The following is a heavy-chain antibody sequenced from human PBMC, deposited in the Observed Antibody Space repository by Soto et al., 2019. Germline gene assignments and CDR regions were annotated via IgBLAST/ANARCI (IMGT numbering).Heavy chain of an antibody. D-gene: IGHD3-3*01. Sequence: SETLSLTCTVSGGSISSSSYYWGWIRQPPGKGLEWIGSIYYSGSTYYNPSLKSRVTISVDTSKNQFSLKLSSVTAADTAVYYCARSYFWQLASDYYFDYWGQGTLVTVSS. CDR1: GGSISSSSYY. J-gene: IGHJ4*02. CDR2: IYYSGST. CDR3: ARSYFWQLASDYYFDY. V-gene: IGHV4-39*01.